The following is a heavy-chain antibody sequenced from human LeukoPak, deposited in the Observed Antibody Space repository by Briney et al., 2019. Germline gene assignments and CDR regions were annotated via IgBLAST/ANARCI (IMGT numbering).Heavy chain of an antibody. CDR3: AKATSQYYYYGMDV. Sequence: SETLSLTCTVSGGSISSSSYYWGWIRQPPGKGLEWIGSIYYSGSTYYNPSLKSRVTISVDTSKNQFSLKLSSVTAADTAVYYCAKATSQYYYYGMDVWGRGTTVTVSS. J-gene: IGHJ6*02. CDR1: GGSISSSSYY. D-gene: IGHD4-11*01. CDR2: IYYSGST. V-gene: IGHV4-39*01.